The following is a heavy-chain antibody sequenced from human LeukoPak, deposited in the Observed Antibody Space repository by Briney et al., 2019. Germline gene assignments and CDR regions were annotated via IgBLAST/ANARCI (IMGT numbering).Heavy chain of an antibody. CDR2: IRYDGSNK. Sequence: AGGSLRLSCAASGFTFSSYGMHWVRQAPGKGLEWVAFIRYDGSNKYYADSVKGRFTISRDNSKNTLYLQMNSLRAEDTAVYYCAIPHCGGDCYSLYYWGQGTLVTVSS. CDR3: AIPHCGGDCYSLYY. V-gene: IGHV3-30*02. J-gene: IGHJ4*02. CDR1: GFTFSSYG. D-gene: IGHD2-21*01.